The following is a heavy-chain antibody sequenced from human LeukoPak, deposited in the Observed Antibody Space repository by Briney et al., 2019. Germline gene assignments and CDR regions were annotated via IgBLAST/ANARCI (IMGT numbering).Heavy chain of an antibody. J-gene: IGHJ5*02. V-gene: IGHV3-48*04. CDR3: VRDFELGRFGP. CDR2: ISGSGRTI. D-gene: IGHD3-16*01. CDR1: GFTFSDFS. Sequence: GGSLRLSCAASGFTFSDFSMNWVRQTPGKGLEWISYISGSGRTIYYADSVKGRFTISREDLKNPLFLQMNSLRTDDSAVYYCVRDFELGRFGPWGQGTLVIVSS.